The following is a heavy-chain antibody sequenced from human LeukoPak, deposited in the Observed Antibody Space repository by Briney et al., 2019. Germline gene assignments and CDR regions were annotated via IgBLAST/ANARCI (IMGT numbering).Heavy chain of an antibody. CDR1: GGTFSSYA. CDR3: ARSVVGDSGYEIPYYFDY. J-gene: IGHJ4*02. CDR2: IIPIFGTA. Sequence: GASVKVSCKASGGTFSSYAISWVRQAPGQGLEWMGGIIPIFGTANYAQRFQGRVTITADESTSTAYMELSSLRSEDTAVYYCARSVVGDSGYEIPYYFDYWGQGTLVTVSS. D-gene: IGHD5-12*01. V-gene: IGHV1-69*13.